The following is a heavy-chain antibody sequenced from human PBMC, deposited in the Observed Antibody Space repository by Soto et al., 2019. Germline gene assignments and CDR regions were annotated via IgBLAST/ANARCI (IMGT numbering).Heavy chain of an antibody. V-gene: IGHV1-2*02. J-gene: IGHJ6*03. CDR3: ARESGGATATLDYYYFYMDV. D-gene: IGHD5-12*01. CDR2: MNPNSGDT. CDR1: GYRFSDYY. Sequence: QVQLVQSGAEVKKPRASVTVSCKASGYRFSDYYLHWVRQAPGQGPEWMGWMNPNSGDTKYAQKFKGRVTMTRDTSVRTAFMELNWLKSDDTAVYYCARESGGATATLDYYYFYMDVWGIGTTLTVSS.